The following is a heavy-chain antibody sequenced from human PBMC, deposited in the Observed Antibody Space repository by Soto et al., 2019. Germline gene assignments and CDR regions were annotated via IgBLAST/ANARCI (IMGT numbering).Heavy chain of an antibody. Sequence: EVQLVESGGGLVQPGGSLRLSCVASGFTFSSYSIVWVRQAPGKGLEWVSYIFTTGTNIYYADSVKGRFTVSRDNAKNSLFLLLNSLRAEDTAVYYCARDKDWAFDYWGQGTLVTVSS. CDR3: ARDKDWAFDY. CDR1: GFTFSSYS. CDR2: IFTTGTNI. V-gene: IGHV3-48*03. J-gene: IGHJ4*02. D-gene: IGHD3-9*01.